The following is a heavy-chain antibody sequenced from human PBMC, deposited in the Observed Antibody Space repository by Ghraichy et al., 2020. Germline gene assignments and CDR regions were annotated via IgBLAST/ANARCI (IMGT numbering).Heavy chain of an antibody. CDR2: ISGSGGIT. V-gene: IGHV3-23*01. D-gene: IGHD6-19*01. J-gene: IGHJ4*02. CDR1: GFTFSTYA. Sequence: GGSLRLSCAASGFTFSTYAMHWVRQAPGKGLDWVSGISGSGGITYYADSVKGRFTISRDNSKNTLSLQMNSLRAEDTAVYYCAKWRGFSGWPFNAPFAFGGQGTLVSVSS. CDR3: AKWRGFSGWPFNAPFAF.